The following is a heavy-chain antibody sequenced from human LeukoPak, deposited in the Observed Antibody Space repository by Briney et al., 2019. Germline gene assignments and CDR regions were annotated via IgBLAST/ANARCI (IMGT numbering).Heavy chain of an antibody. V-gene: IGHV4-39*01. D-gene: IGHD3-9*01. CDR1: GGSISISSYY. Sequence: SETLSLTCTVSGGSISISSYYWGWVRQPPGKGLEWIANVYYSGSTYYNPSLKSRVTISVDTSKNQFSLKLSSVTAADTAVYYCARRPPGYRYRNSGSLYWYFDLWGRGTLVTVSS. J-gene: IGHJ2*01. CDR3: ARRPPGYRYRNSGSLYWYFDL. CDR2: VYYSGST.